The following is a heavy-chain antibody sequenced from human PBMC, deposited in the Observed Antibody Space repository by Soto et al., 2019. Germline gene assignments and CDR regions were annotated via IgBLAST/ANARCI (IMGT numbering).Heavy chain of an antibody. V-gene: IGHV4-34*01. J-gene: IGHJ1*01. CDR3: ARAYTRVSFFQH. CDR2: INHSGST. CDR1: GGSFSGYY. Sequence: QVQLQQWGAGLLKPSETLSLTCAVYGGSFSGYYWSWIRQPPGKGLEWIGEINHSGSTNYNPSLKSRVNISVDTSKNQFSLKLSSVTAADTAVYYCARAYTRVSFFQHWGQGTLVTVSS. D-gene: IGHD2-2*02.